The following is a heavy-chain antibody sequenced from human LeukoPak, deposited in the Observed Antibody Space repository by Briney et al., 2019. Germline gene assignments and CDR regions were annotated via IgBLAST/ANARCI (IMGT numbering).Heavy chain of an antibody. CDR3: ARETNLISSGLDY. CDR2: ISGSGGST. Sequence: GGSLRLSCAASGFTFSSYAMSWVRQAPGKGLEWVSAISGSGGSTYYADSVKGRFTIPRDNSKNTLYLQMNSLRAEDTAVYYCARETNLISSGLDYWGQGTLVTVSS. D-gene: IGHD3-10*01. J-gene: IGHJ4*02. V-gene: IGHV3-23*01. CDR1: GFTFSSYA.